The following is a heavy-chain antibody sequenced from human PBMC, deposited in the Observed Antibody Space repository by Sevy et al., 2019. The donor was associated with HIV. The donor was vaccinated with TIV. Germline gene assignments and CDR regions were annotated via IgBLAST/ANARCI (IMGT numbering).Heavy chain of an antibody. J-gene: IGHJ6*02. Sequence: SQTLSLTCAISGDSVSSNSAAWNWIRQSPSRGLEWLGRTYYRSKWNNDYAVSVKSRITINPDTSKNQFSLQQNSVTTEDTAVYYFARADFYCTNGVCLYYYYGMDVWGQGTTVTVSS. D-gene: IGHD2-8*01. V-gene: IGHV6-1*01. CDR1: GDSVSSNSAA. CDR2: TYYRSKWNN. CDR3: ARADFYCTNGVCLYYYYGMDV.